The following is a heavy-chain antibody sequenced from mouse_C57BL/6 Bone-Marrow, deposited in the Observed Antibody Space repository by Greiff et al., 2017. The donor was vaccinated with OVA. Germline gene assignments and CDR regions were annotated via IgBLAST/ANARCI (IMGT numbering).Heavy chain of an antibody. V-gene: IGHV5-6*01. Sequence: EVKLVESGGDLVKPGGSLKLSCAASGFTFSSYGMSWVRQTPDKRLEWVATISSGGSYTYYPDSVKGRFTISRDNAKNTLYLQRSSLKSEDAAMYYCARWLSWFAYWGQGTLVTVSA. CDR1: GFTFSSYG. CDR3: ARWLSWFAY. J-gene: IGHJ3*01. D-gene: IGHD2-2*01. CDR2: ISSGGSYT.